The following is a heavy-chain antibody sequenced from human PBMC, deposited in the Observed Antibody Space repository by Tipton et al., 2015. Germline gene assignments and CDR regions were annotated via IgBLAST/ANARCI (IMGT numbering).Heavy chain of an antibody. Sequence: TLSLTCTVSGGSVTSGSYYWSWIRQPPGKGLEWIGYISYTDGAHYNPALKSRVTISVDTSKNQFSLTLRSVTAADTAVYYCARSRYTVTPDSWGQGTLVTVSS. CDR3: ARSRYTVTPDS. CDR1: GGSVTSGSYY. V-gene: IGHV4-61*01. CDR2: ISYTDGA. D-gene: IGHD4-17*01. J-gene: IGHJ4*02.